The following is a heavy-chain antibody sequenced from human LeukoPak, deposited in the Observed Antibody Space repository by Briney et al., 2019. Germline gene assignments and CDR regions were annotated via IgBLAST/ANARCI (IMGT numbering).Heavy chain of an antibody. Sequence: GGSLRLSCAASGFTFSNYWMNWVRQAPGKGLEWVSSISSSSSYIYYADSVKGRFTISRDNAKNSLYLQMNSLRAEDTAVYYCARDKSPDTAMGANYYYYYGMDVWGQGTTVTVSS. CDR3: ARDKSPDTAMGANYYYYYGMDV. CDR1: GFTFSNYW. V-gene: IGHV3-21*01. J-gene: IGHJ6*02. CDR2: ISSSSSYI. D-gene: IGHD5-18*01.